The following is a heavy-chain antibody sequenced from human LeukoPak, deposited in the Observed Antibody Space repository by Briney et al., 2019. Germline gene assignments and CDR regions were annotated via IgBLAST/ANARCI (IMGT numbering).Heavy chain of an antibody. D-gene: IGHD6-6*01. CDR2: ISGSGGST. J-gene: IGHJ4*02. Sequence: GGSLRLSCAASGFTFSSYAMSWVRQAPGKGLEWVSAISGSGGSTYYEDYVKGRFTISRDNSKNTLYLQMNSLRAEDTAVYYCAKELAFQEDPYWGQGTLVTVSS. V-gene: IGHV3-23*01. CDR3: AKELAFQEDPY. CDR1: GFTFSSYA.